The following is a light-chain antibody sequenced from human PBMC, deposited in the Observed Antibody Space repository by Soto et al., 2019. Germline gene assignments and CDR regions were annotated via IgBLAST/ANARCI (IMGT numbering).Light chain of an antibody. J-gene: IGKJ4*01. V-gene: IGKV3-20*01. CDR1: QSVSSSY. CDR2: GAS. Sequence: EIVLTQSPGTLSLSPGERATLSCRASQSVSSSYLAWYQQKPGQAPRLLIQGASSRATGIPDRFSGRGSGTDFTLTISRLEPEDFAVYYCQQYGDSPLTFGGGTKVEIK. CDR3: QQYGDSPLT.